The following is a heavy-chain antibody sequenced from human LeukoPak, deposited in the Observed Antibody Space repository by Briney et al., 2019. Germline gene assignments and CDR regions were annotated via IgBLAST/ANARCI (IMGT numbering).Heavy chain of an antibody. CDR1: GFTFSSSA. CDR2: INDRGVDT. D-gene: IGHD6-13*01. Sequence: GGSLRLSCAASGFTFSSSAMSWVRQAPGKGLEWVSGINDRGVDTYYTDSVKGRFTISRDNSKNTLFLQMNGLTAEDTAVYYCAKGSSPLGHFDCWGQGTLVTVSS. V-gene: IGHV3-23*01. CDR3: AKGSSPLGHFDC. J-gene: IGHJ4*02.